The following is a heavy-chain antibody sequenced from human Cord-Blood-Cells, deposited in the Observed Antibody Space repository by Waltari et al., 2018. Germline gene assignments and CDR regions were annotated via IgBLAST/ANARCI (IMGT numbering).Heavy chain of an antibody. CDR1: GGSISSSSYY. D-gene: IGHD6-13*01. Sequence: QLQLQESGPGLVKPSETLSLTCTVSGGSISSSSYYWGWIRQPPGKGLEWIGSIYYSGSTYYNPSLKGRVTISVDTSKNQFSLKLSSVTAADTAVYYCARRDRAAAGTDYWGQGTLVTVSS. CDR3: ARRDRAAAGTDY. CDR2: IYYSGST. V-gene: IGHV4-39*01. J-gene: IGHJ4*02.